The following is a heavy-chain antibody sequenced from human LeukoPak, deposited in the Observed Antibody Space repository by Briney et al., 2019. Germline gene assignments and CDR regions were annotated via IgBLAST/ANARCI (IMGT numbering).Heavy chain of an antibody. CDR3: ARDPLNGALDI. CDR2: MNPDGSAI. Sequence: GGSLRLSCTASGFSFSGSWMSWVRQLPGKGLEWLADMNPDGSAIVYVDSVRGRFTVSRNNAKNSLYLQMDGLRAEDTAVYYCARDPLNGALDIWGQGTLVTVSS. V-gene: IGHV3-7*01. CDR1: GFSFSGSW. J-gene: IGHJ3*02.